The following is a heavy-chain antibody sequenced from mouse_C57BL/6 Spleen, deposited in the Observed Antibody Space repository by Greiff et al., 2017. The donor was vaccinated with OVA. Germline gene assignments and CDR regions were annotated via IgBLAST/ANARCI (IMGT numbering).Heavy chain of an antibody. V-gene: IGHV1-26*01. J-gene: IGHJ3*01. CDR3: ARTYYSNAAWFAY. CDR2: INPNNGGT. CDR1: GYTFTDYY. D-gene: IGHD2-5*01. Sequence: EVQLQQSGPELVKPGASVKISCKASGYTFTDYYMNWVKQSHGKSLEWIGDINPNNGGTSYNQKFKGKATLTVDKSSSTAYMELRSLTSEDSADYYCARTYYSNAAWFAYWGQGTLVTVSA.